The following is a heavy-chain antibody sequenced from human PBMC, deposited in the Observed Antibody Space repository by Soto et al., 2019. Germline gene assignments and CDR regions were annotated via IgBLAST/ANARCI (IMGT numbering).Heavy chain of an antibody. D-gene: IGHD5-18*01. V-gene: IGHV3-13*01. CDR3: ARDGRGEYSYGATY. J-gene: IGHJ4*02. CDR1: GFTFSSYD. Sequence: GGSLRLSCAASGFTFSSYDMHWVRQATGKGLEWVSAIGTAGDTYYPGSVKGRFTISRENAKNSLYLQMNSLRAEDTAVYYCARDGRGEYSYGATYWGQGTLVTVSS. CDR2: IGTAGDT.